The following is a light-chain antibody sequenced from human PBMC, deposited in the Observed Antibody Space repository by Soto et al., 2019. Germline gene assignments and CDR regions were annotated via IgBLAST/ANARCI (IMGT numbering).Light chain of an antibody. CDR1: QSVSTS. CDR3: QVRDVWPS. Sequence: IVLTQSPATLSLSPGERAALSCRASQSVSTSLAWYQHKPGQAPRLIIYDASKRAPGIPARFSGSGSGTDFTLTISSLEPEDFAVYYCQVRDVWPSLGQGTKVDIK. CDR2: DAS. V-gene: IGKV3-11*01. J-gene: IGKJ1*01.